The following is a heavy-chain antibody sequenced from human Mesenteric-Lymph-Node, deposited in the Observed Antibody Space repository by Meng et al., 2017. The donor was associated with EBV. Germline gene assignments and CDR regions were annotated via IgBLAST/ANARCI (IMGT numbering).Heavy chain of an antibody. CDR3: ARGRRGVQYFDF. Sequence: QGQLRGSGPGLVKPSETLSLTCTVSGGSVTSGSYYWHWIRQPPGKRLEWIGYIHYSGSTNYHPSLKSQITISVDTSKNQLSLRVSHVTAADTAVYYCARGRRGVQYFDFWGQGALVTVSS. CDR1: GGSVTSGSYY. D-gene: IGHD1-1*01. J-gene: IGHJ4*02. V-gene: IGHV4-61*01. CDR2: IHYSGST.